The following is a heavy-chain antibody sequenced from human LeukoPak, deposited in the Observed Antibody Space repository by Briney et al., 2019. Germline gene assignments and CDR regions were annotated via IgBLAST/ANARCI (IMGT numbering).Heavy chain of an antibody. V-gene: IGHV3-48*02. Sequence: GGSLRLSCSASGFTFSSYAMHWVRQAPGKGLEWVSSISSSSSAIYYAASVKGRFTISRDNAKNSLYLQMNSLRDEDTAVYYCARGALRYSDYWGQGTLVTVSS. J-gene: IGHJ4*02. D-gene: IGHD3-9*01. CDR3: ARGALRYSDY. CDR2: ISSSSSAI. CDR1: GFTFSSYA.